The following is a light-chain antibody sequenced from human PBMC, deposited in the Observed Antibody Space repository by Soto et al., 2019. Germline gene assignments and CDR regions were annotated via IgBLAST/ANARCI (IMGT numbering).Light chain of an antibody. J-gene: IGLJ1*01. CDR1: SSDVGSYNV. V-gene: IGLV2-23*02. Sequence: QSALTQPASMSGSPGQSITISCTGTSSDVGSYNVVSWYQHHPGKAPKLMIYDVTKRPSGVSNRFSGSKSGNTASLTISGLQAEDEADYYCCSYAGSSTYVFGTGTKVTVL. CDR2: DVT. CDR3: CSYAGSSTYV.